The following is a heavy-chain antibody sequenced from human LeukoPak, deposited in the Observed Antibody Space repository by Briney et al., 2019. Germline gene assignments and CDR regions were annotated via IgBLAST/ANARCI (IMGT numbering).Heavy chain of an antibody. CDR1: GFTFSSYW. J-gene: IGHJ4*02. Sequence: GGSLRLSCAASGFTFSSYWMSWVRQAPGKGLEWVSVIYSGGSTYYADSVKGRFTISRDNSKNTLYLQMNSLRAEDTAVYYCARYGYSSGWYDYWGQGTLVTVSS. CDR2: IYSGGST. CDR3: ARYGYSSGWYDY. D-gene: IGHD6-19*01. V-gene: IGHV3-53*01.